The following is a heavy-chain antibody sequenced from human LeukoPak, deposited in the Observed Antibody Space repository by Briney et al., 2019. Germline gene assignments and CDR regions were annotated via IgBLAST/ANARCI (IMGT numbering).Heavy chain of an antibody. J-gene: IGHJ4*02. V-gene: IGHV4-34*01. Sequence: SETLSLTCAVYGGSFSGYYCSWIRQPPGPGLEWIGEINHSGSTNYNPSLKSRVPISVDTSKNQCSLKLSSVTAADTAVYYCARGPPGYSYGRQPYYFDYWGQGTLVTVSS. CDR3: ARGPPGYSYGRQPYYFDY. CDR2: INHSGST. D-gene: IGHD5-18*01. CDR1: GGSFSGYY.